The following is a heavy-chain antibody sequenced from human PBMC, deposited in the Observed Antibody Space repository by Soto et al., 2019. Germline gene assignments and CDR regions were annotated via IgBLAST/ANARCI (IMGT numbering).Heavy chain of an antibody. CDR3: ARGHEVIIGPMDA. Sequence: QVQLVQSGAEVKKPGASVKVSCKSSGYRFETYAISWVRQAPGQGLEWMGWIRAYNIDTYYAQKFQDRVTMTTDTSTGKEYMELRSLSSDDRAVYYCARGHEVIIGPMDAWGQGTTVTVPS. J-gene: IGHJ6*02. CDR2: IRAYNIDT. D-gene: IGHD3-10*01. CDR1: GYRFETYA. V-gene: IGHV1-18*01.